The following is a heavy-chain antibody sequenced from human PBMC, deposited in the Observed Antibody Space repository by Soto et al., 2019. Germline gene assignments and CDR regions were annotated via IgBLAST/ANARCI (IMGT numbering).Heavy chain of an antibody. CDR2: MNPNSGNT. J-gene: IGHJ6*02. CDR1: GYTFTSYD. Sequence: QVQLVQSGAEVKKPGASVKVSCKASGYTFTSYDINWVRQATGQGLEWMGWMNPNSGNTGCAQKFQGRVTMTRNTSISTAYLELSSLRSEDTAVYYCARERTGTTSMDVWGQGTTVTVSS. D-gene: IGHD1-1*01. CDR3: ARERTGTTSMDV. V-gene: IGHV1-8*01.